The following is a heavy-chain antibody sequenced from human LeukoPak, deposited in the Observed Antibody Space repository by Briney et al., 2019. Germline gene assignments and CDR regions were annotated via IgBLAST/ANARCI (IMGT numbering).Heavy chain of an antibody. CDR3: ASDDYYGSGSYRW. CDR2: INHSGST. J-gene: IGHJ4*02. Sequence: ASETLPLTCDVYGGSFSDYFWSWIRQPPGKGLEWIGEINHSGSTNYNPSLKSRVTISVDTSKNQFSLKLSSVTAADTAVYYCASDDYYGSGSYRWWGQGTLVTVSS. CDR1: GGSFSDYF. D-gene: IGHD3-10*01. V-gene: IGHV4-34*01.